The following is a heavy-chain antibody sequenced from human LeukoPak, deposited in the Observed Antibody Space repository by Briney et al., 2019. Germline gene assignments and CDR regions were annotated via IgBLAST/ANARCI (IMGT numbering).Heavy chain of an antibody. Sequence: GASVKVSCKASGYTFITYGISWVRQAPGQGLEWMGGIIPIFGTANYAQKFQGRVTIAADESTSTAYMELSSLRSEDTAVYYCAREGRWLQLRYFDYWGQGTLVTVSS. CDR3: AREGRWLQLRYFDY. CDR1: GYTFITYG. V-gene: IGHV1-69*13. D-gene: IGHD5-24*01. J-gene: IGHJ4*02. CDR2: IIPIFGTA.